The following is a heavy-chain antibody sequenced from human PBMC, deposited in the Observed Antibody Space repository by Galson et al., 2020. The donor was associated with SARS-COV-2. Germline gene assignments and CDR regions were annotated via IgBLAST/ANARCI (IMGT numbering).Heavy chain of an antibody. J-gene: IGHJ4*02. D-gene: IGHD1-26*01. Sequence: SETLYLTCSVSGGSINSGDYYWSWIRQLPGKGLEWIGYIYYSGSNYYNPSLKSRVAISIDTSKNQFSLRLTSVTAADTAVYYCARLRQTRQLVGAADNWGQGTLVTVSS. V-gene: IGHV4-31*03. CDR2: IYYSGSN. CDR3: ARLRQTRQLVGAADN. CDR1: GGSINSGDYY.